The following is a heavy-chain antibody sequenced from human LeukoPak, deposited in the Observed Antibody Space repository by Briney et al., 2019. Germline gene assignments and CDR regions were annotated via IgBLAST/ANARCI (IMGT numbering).Heavy chain of an antibody. V-gene: IGHV6-1*01. J-gene: IGHJ4*02. Sequence: SQTLSLTCAIPGDSVSSNSAVWNWIRQSPSRGLEWLGRTYYKSKWSSDFAISVKSRITINPDTSKNQFSLHLNSVTPEDTAVYYCARGDIALDYWGQGTLVTVSS. CDR1: GDSVSSNSAV. D-gene: IGHD5-12*01. CDR3: ARGDIALDY. CDR2: TYYKSKWSS.